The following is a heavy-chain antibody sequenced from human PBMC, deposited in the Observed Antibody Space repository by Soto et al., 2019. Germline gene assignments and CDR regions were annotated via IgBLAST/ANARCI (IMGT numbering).Heavy chain of an antibody. J-gene: IGHJ5*02. CDR2: TYYRSKWYN. Sequence: SQTLSLTCAISGGSVSSDSVAWKWIRQSPSRGLEWLGRTYYRSKWYNDYAESVKSRITINPDTSKNQFSLHLNSVTPEDTAVYSCGRVVGNSWLGAWGRGTLVTVSS. D-gene: IGHD1-26*01. CDR1: GGSVSSDSVA. V-gene: IGHV6-1*01. CDR3: GRVVGNSWLGA.